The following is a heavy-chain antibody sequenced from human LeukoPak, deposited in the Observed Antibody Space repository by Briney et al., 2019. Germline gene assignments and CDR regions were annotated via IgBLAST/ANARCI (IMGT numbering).Heavy chain of an antibody. V-gene: IGHV3-30*04. CDR3: ARDGMAAAGTHNFDY. CDR1: GFTFSSYA. Sequence: PLGGSLRLSCAASGFTFSSYAMHWVRQAPGKGLEWVAVISYDGSNKYYADSVKGRFTISRDNSKNTLYLQMNSLRAEDTAVYYCARDGMAAAGTHNFDYWGQGTLVTVSS. J-gene: IGHJ4*02. CDR2: ISYDGSNK. D-gene: IGHD6-13*01.